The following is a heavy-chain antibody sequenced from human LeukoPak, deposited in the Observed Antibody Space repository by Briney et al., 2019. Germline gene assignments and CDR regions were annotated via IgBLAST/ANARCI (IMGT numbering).Heavy chain of an antibody. CDR2: MNPSSGNT. CDR1: GYTFTSYD. D-gene: IGHD1-20*01. J-gene: IGHJ4*02. V-gene: IGHV1-8*03. CDR3: ARGQKYNWNGFNY. Sequence: ASVKVSCKASGYTFTSYDINWVRQATGQGLEWMGWMNPSSGNTGYAQKFQGRVTITRNTSIGTAYMELRSLTSEDTAVYYCARGQKYNWNGFNYWGQGTLVTVSS.